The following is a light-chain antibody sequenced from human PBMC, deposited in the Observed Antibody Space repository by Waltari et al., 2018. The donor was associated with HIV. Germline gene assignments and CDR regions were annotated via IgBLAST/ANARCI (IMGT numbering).Light chain of an antibody. CDR3: QQYDTYLT. J-gene: IGKJ2*01. CDR2: RAS. Sequence: DIQMTQSPSALSASVGGRATIICRASQSVGSRLAWYQQKPGKAPKLLIYRASTLEKGVPSRFTDSGSGTEFTLTISSLQPEDFGTYYCQQYDTYLTFGQGTRLEMK. V-gene: IGKV1-5*03. CDR1: QSVGSR.